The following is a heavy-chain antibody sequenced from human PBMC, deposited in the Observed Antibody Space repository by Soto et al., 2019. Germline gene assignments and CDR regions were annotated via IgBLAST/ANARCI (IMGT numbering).Heavy chain of an antibody. CDR1: GFTLSFYW. CDR3: VRDVSTGYHIDS. CDR2: TRQDGGQS. J-gene: IGHJ5*01. D-gene: IGHD5-12*01. Sequence: EVQLVESGGGLVQPGGSLRLSCEASGFTLSFYWMSWIRQAPGKGLEWVANTRQDGGQSYLVDSVHGRSTIPRDNAKNSMYLQMHSLRAEDKTVYYCVRDVSTGYHIDSWPNGTMVTVAP. V-gene: IGHV3-7*01.